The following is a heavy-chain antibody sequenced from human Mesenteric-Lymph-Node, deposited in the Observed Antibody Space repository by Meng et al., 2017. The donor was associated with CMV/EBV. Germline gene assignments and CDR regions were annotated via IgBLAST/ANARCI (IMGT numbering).Heavy chain of an antibody. CDR2: ISGSGGST. CDR3: AKDEVVPAAIKGGY. CDR1: GGSISSGDYY. D-gene: IGHD2-2*02. J-gene: IGHJ4*02. V-gene: IGHV3-23*01. Sequence: GGSLRLSCTVSGGSISSGDYYWSWIRQPPGKGLEWVSAISGSGGSTHYADSVKGRFTISRDNSKNTLYLQMNSLRAEDTAVYYCAKDEVVPAAIKGGYWGQGTLVTVSS.